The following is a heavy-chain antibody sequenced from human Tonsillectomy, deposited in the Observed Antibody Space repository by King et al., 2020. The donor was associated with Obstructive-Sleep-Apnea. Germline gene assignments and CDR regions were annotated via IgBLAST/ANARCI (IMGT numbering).Heavy chain of an antibody. CDR2: INPSGGST. CDR3: AVGVVVAATYYYYYGMDV. D-gene: IGHD2-15*01. J-gene: IGHJ6*02. V-gene: IGHV1-46*01. CDR1: GYTFSSYY. Sequence: QLVQSGAEVKKPGASVKVSCKASGYTFSSYYMHWVRQAPGQGLEWMGIINPSGGSTSYAQKFQGRVTMTRDTSTSTVYMELSSLRSEDTDVYYCAVGVVVAATYYYYYGMDVWGQGTTVTVSS.